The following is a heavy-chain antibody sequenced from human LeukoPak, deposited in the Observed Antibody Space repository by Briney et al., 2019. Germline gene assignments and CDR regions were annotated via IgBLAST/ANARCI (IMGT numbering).Heavy chain of an antibody. D-gene: IGHD5/OR15-5a*01. CDR3: TRRQYNVYEGYFDS. J-gene: IGHJ4*02. V-gene: IGHV6-1*01. CDR1: GESGSRNSAS. Sequence: SQTLSLTCAISGESGSRNSASWNWFRQSPSRGLVGLGRTYFFTRWYNDYADPVTGRTTISPDTSMNHVSLQLNSVIPEDTAIYYCTRRQYNVYEGYFDSWGQGTLVTVSS. CDR2: TYFFTRWYN.